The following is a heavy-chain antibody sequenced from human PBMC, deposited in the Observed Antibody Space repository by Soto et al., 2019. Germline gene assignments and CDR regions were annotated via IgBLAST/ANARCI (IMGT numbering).Heavy chain of an antibody. CDR3: AREGDSGYDSFPSSGTIDAFDI. D-gene: IGHD5-12*01. CDR2: IYSGGST. J-gene: IGHJ3*02. CDR1: GFTVSSNY. Sequence: GGSLRLSCAASGFTVSSNYMSWVRQAPGKGLEWVSVIYSGGSTYYADSVKGRFTISRDNSKNTLYLQMNSLRAEDTAVYYCAREGDSGYDSFPSSGTIDAFDIWGQGTMVTVSS. V-gene: IGHV3-66*01.